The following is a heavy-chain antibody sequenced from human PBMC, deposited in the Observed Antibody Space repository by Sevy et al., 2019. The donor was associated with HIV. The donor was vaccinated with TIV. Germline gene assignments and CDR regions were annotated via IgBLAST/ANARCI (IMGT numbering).Heavy chain of an antibody. J-gene: IGHJ4*02. Sequence: ASVKVSCKASGYTFTIYDINWVRQTSGQGLEWRGWMNFNSGNTGYAKKFEGRVSMTRDTSISTAYRELSSLTSEDTAMYYCARGGTGNYYDLDYWGQGTLVTVSS. D-gene: IGHD1-26*01. CDR2: MNFNSGNT. CDR1: GYTFTIYD. CDR3: ARGGTGNYYDLDY. V-gene: IGHV1-8*01.